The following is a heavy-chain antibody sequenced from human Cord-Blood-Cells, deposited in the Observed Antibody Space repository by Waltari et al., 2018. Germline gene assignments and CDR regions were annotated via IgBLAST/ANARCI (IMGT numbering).Heavy chain of an antibody. J-gene: IGHJ4*02. D-gene: IGHD1-20*01. CDR1: GFTFSGSA. CDR3: TYHNYYFDY. Sequence: EVQLVESGGGLVQPGGSLKLSCAASGFTFSGSAMHWVRQASGKGVEGVGRIRSKANSYATAYAASVKGRFTISRDDSKNTAYLQMNSLKTEDTAVYYCTYHNYYFDYWGQGTLVTVSS. CDR2: IRSKANSYAT. V-gene: IGHV3-73*02.